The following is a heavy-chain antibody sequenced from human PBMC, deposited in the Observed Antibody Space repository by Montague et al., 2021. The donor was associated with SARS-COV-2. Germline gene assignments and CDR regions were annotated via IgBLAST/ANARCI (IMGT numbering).Heavy chain of an antibody. D-gene: IGHD5-18*01. CDR1: GGSISSYY. CDR3: ASQEVDTAMDRNYYYYGMDV. V-gene: IGHV4-59*01. J-gene: IGHJ6*02. Sequence: SETLSLTRTVSGGSISSYYWSWIRQPPGRGLEWIGYIYYSGSTNXNPSLKSRVTISVDTSKNQFSLKLSSVTAADTAVYYCASQEVDTAMDRNYYYYGMDVWGQGTTVTVSS. CDR2: IYYSGST.